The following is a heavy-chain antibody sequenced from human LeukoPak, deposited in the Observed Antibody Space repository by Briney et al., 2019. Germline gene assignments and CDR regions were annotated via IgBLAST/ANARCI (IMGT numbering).Heavy chain of an antibody. J-gene: IGHJ4*02. CDR1: GGTFTTYA. CDR2: IIPIFGTA. CDR3: ARPDFWSGYGLDY. Sequence: GASVKVSSTASGGTFTTYAISWVRQAPGHGLEWRGGIIPIFGTANYAQKFQGRVTITADESTSTAYMELSSLRSEDTAVYYCARPDFWSGYGLDYWGQGTLVTVSS. D-gene: IGHD3-3*01. V-gene: IGHV1-69*13.